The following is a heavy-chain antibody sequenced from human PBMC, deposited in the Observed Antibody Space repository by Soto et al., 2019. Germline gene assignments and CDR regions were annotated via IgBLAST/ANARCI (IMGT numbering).Heavy chain of an antibody. D-gene: IGHD3-16*01. CDR2: ISYDGSNK. V-gene: IGHV3-30-3*01. Sequence: GGSLRLSCAASGFTFSNYAMHWVRQAPGKGLEWVAVISYDGSNKYYADSVKGRFTLSRDNSKNTLYLQMNSLRAEDTAVYYCARDLGTATHYYYYGMDVWGQGTTVTVSS. J-gene: IGHJ6*02. CDR1: GFTFSNYA. CDR3: ARDLGTATHYYYYGMDV.